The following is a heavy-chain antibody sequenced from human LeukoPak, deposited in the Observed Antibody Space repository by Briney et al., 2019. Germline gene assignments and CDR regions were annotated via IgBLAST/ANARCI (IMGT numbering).Heavy chain of an antibody. V-gene: IGHV4-34*01. D-gene: IGHD3-16*01. CDR1: GGSFSGYY. CDR3: ASHDYVWGSYHY. J-gene: IGHJ4*02. CDR2: INHSGST. Sequence: SETLSLTCAVYGGSFSGYYWSWIRQPPGKGLEWIGEINHSGSTNYNPSLKSRVTISVDTSKSQFSLKLSSVTAADTAVYYCASHDYVWGSYHYWGQGTLVTVSS.